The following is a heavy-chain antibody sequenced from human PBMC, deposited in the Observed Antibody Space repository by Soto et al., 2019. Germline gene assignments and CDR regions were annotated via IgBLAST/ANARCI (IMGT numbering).Heavy chain of an antibody. Sequence: QVQLQQWGAGLLKPSETLSLTCAVYGGSFSGYYWSWIRQPPGKGLEWIGEINHSGSTNYNPSLRSRVTISVDTSKNQFSLKLSSVTAAYTAVYYCARGRCLYYYGSGSYYYFDYWGQGTLVTVSS. V-gene: IGHV4-34*01. D-gene: IGHD3-10*01. CDR3: ARGRCLYYYGSGSYYYFDY. CDR2: INHSGST. J-gene: IGHJ4*02. CDR1: GGSFSGYY.